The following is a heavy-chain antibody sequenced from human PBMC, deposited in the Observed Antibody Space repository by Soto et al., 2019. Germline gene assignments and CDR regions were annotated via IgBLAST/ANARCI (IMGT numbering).Heavy chain of an antibody. D-gene: IGHD4-17*01. CDR3: ARGLEYPTVTILFDY. Sequence: PGGSLRLSCAASGFTFSSYGMHWVRQAPGKGLEWVAVIWYDGSNKYYADSVKGRFTISRDNSKNTLYLQMNSLRAEDTAVYYCARGLEYPTVTILFDYWGQGTLVTVSS. J-gene: IGHJ4*02. CDR1: GFTFSSYG. CDR2: IWYDGSNK. V-gene: IGHV3-33*01.